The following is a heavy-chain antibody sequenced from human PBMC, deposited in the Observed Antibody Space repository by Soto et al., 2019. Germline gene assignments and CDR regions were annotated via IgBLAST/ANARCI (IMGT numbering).Heavy chain of an antibody. CDR2: ISPNSGGT. D-gene: IGHD3-3*01. V-gene: IGHV1-2*02. CDR1: GYTFTDYY. J-gene: IGHJ4*02. Sequence: QVQLVQSGAEVKKSGASVKVSCKASGYTFTDYYIHWVRQAPGQGPEWMGEISPNSGGTKYAQRFQGRVTMTRDRSITTVYMEISNLSPDDTAVYYCGKGRSGDVGVFYWGQGTLVTVYS. CDR3: GKGRSGDVGVFY.